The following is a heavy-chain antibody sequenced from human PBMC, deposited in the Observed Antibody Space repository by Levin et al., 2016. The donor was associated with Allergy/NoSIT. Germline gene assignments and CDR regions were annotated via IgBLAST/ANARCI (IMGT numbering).Heavy chain of an antibody. V-gene: IGHV1-69*04. CDR2: IIPILGIA. D-gene: IGHD6-19*01. CDR3: ARVNSSGWYSYYYYGMDV. J-gene: IGHJ6*02. Sequence: WVRQAPGQGLEWMGRIIPILGIANYAQKFQGRVTITADKSTSTAYMELSSLRSEDTAVYYCARVNSSGWYSYYYYGMDVWGQGTTVTVSS.